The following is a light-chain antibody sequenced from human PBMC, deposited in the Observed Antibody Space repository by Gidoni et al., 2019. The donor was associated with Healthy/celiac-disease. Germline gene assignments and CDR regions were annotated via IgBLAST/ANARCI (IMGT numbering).Light chain of an antibody. J-gene: IGKJ2*03. Sequence: DIQMTQSPSSLSASVGDRVTITCRASQSISSYLNWYQKIPGKAPKLLIYAASSLQSGVPSRFSGRGSGTDFTLSISSLQPEDFATYYCQQSYSTPLSLGQGTKLEIK. V-gene: IGKV1-39*01. CDR1: QSISSY. CDR2: AAS. CDR3: QQSYSTPLS.